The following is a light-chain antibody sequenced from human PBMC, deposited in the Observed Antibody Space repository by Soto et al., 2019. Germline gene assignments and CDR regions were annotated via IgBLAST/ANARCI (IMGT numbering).Light chain of an antibody. CDR3: QQYESFFPLT. CDR2: KAS. Sequence: DIQMTQSPSTLSASVGDRVTITCRASQNINSWLAWYQQKPGKAPKLLIYKASNLESGVPSRFSGSGSGPDFTLAISSLQPDDFATYHCQQYESFFPLTFGGGTKVEIK. V-gene: IGKV1-5*03. CDR1: QNINSW. J-gene: IGKJ4*01.